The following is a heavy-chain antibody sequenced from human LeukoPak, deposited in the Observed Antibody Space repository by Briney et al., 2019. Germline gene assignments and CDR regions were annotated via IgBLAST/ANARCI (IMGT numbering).Heavy chain of an antibody. J-gene: IGHJ4*02. CDR2: ISGSGSST. CDR1: GFTFSSYA. Sequence: GGSLRLSCAASGFTFSSYAMSWVRQAPGKGLEWVSAISGSGSSTYYADSVKGRFTISRDNSKNTLYLQMNSLRAEDTAVYYCAKGRGGGYSATDYWGQGTLVTVSS. V-gene: IGHV3-23*01. CDR3: AKGRGGGYSATDY. D-gene: IGHD1-26*01.